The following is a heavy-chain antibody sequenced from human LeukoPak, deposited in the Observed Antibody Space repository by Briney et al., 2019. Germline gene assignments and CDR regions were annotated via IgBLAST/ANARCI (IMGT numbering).Heavy chain of an antibody. CDR1: GFTFSSYG. CDR2: ISYDGSNK. V-gene: IGHV3-30*18. D-gene: IGHD5-12*01. CDR3: AKDEYSGYDLGY. Sequence: GRSLRLSCAASGFTFSSYGMHWVRQAPGKGLEWVAVISYDGSNKYYADSVKGRFTISRDNSKNTLYLQMNSPRAEDTAVYYCAKDEYSGYDLGYWGQGTLVTVSS. J-gene: IGHJ4*02.